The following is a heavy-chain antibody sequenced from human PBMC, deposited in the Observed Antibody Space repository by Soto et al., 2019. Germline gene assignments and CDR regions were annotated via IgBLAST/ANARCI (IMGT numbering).Heavy chain of an antibody. CDR1: GGSISSSSYY. CDR3: ARRYSGGYDNWFDP. CDR2: IYYSGST. Sequence: PSETLSLTCTVSGGSISSSSYYWGWIRQPPGKGLECIGSIYYSGSTYYNPSLKSRVTISVDTSKNQFSLKLSSVTAADTAVYYCARRYSGGYDNWFDPWGQGTLVTVSS. V-gene: IGHV4-39*01. J-gene: IGHJ5*02. D-gene: IGHD5-12*01.